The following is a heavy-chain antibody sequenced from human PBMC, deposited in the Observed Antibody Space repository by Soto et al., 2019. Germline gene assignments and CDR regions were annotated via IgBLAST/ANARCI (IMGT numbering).Heavy chain of an antibody. Sequence: GGSLRLSCAASGFTFSTYAMTWVRQAPGKGLEWVSSINGHDGKTHYADSMKGRFTVSRDDSKNTLYLQMNSLGVDDTAVYYCAKGGTESNIWLEYWGQGTLVTVSS. J-gene: IGHJ4*02. CDR1: GFTFSTYA. V-gene: IGHV3-23*01. D-gene: IGHD3-16*01. CDR3: AKGGTESNIWLEY. CDR2: INGHDGKT.